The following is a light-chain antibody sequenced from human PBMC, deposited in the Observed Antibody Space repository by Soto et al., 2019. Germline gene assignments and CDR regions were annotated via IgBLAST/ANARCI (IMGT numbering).Light chain of an antibody. Sequence: SYELTQPPSVSVAPGQTARISCGGNDIASKSVHWSQQKPGQAPVLVVYDDNDRPSGIPERLSGSNSGDTATLTISRVEAGDEAEYYCQVWDSSSDHYVVGCGTKVT. J-gene: IGLJ1*01. V-gene: IGLV3-21*02. CDR1: DIASKS. CDR2: DDN. CDR3: QVWDSSSDHYV.